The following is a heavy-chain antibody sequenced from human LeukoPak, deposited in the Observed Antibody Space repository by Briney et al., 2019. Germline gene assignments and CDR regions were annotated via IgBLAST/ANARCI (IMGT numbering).Heavy chain of an antibody. D-gene: IGHD1-26*01. CDR1: GYTFISYG. CDR2: ISAYNGNT. V-gene: IGHV1-18*01. CDR3: ARVWELRDYYYSYYLDV. J-gene: IGHJ6*03. Sequence: ASVKVSCKASGYTFISYGFSWVRQAPGQGLEWMGWISAYNGNTKYAQDLQGRVTMTTDTSTNTAYMELRSLRSDDTAVYYCARVWELRDYYYSYYLDVWGKGTTVTISS.